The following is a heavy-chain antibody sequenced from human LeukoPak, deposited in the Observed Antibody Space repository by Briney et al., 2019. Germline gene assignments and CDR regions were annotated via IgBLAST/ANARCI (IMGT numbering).Heavy chain of an antibody. Sequence: PGGSLRLSCAASGFTFSSYAMSWVRQAPGKGLEWVSAISGSGGSTYYVKSVKGRLTISRDNSKNTLYLQMNSLRAEDMAVYYCAKAGSSSWFHWFDPWGQGTVVTVSS. J-gene: IGHJ5*02. CDR2: ISGSGGST. D-gene: IGHD6-13*01. CDR1: GFTFSSYA. V-gene: IGHV3-23*01. CDR3: AKAGSSSWFHWFDP.